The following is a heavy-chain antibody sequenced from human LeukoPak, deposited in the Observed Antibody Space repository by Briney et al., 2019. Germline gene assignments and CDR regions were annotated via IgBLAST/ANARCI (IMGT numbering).Heavy chain of an antibody. Sequence: GGSLRLSCAASGFTFSTSWMTWVRQAPGKGLEWIANIKPDGSEEYYVDSVKGRFTISRDNAKNSPYLQLNSLRAEDTAMYYCARDDYGDYFFDFWGQGTLVTVSS. CDR3: ARDDYGDYFFDF. CDR2: IKPDGSEE. J-gene: IGHJ4*02. D-gene: IGHD4-17*01. CDR1: GFTFSTSW. V-gene: IGHV3-7*01.